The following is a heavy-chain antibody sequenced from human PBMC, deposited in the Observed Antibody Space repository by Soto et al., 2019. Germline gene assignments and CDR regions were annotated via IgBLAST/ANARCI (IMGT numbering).Heavy chain of an antibody. J-gene: IGHJ4*02. CDR2: INPSGGTT. V-gene: IGHV1-46*01. Sequence: ASVKVSCKASGYTFTTYYMHWVRQSPGQGLEWMGIINPSGGTTSNAQKFRGRVTMTRDTSTTTVYMELSSLRSEDTAVYYCARQHDSSGYYFDYWGQGTLVTVSS. CDR1: GYTFTTYY. CDR3: ARQHDSSGYYFDY. D-gene: IGHD3-22*01.